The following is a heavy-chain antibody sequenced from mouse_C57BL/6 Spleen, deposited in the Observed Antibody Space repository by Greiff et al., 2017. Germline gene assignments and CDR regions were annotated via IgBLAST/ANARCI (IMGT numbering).Heavy chain of an antibody. CDR3: AREGYSNYVGYAMDY. J-gene: IGHJ4*01. V-gene: IGHV1-61*01. D-gene: IGHD2-5*01. CDR1: GYTFTSYW. Sequence: VQLQQPGAELVRPGSSVKLSCKASGYTFTSYWMDWVKQRPGQGLEWIGNIYPSDSETHYNQKFKDKATLTVDKSSSTAYMQLSSLTSEDSAVYYCAREGYSNYVGYAMDYWGQGTSVTVSS. CDR2: IYPSDSET.